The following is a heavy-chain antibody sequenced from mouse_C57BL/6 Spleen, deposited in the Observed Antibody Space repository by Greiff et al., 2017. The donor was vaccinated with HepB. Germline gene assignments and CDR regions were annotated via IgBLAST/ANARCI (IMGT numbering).Heavy chain of an antibody. V-gene: IGHV10-1*01. Sequence: VQLKESGGGLVQPKGSLKLSCAASGFSFNTYAMNWVRQAPGKGMEWVARIRSKSNNYATYYADSVKDRFTTSRDDSESMLYLQMNNLKTEDTAMYYCVADSFDYWGQGTTLTVSS. CDR3: VADSFDY. J-gene: IGHJ2*01. CDR2: IRSKSNNYAT. CDR1: GFSFNTYA.